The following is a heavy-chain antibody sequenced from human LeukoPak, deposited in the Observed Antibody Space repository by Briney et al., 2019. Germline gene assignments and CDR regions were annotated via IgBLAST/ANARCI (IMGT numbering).Heavy chain of an antibody. J-gene: IGHJ3*02. D-gene: IGHD3-10*01. CDR1: AFSINNFW. CDR3: ARSGIGRAFDI. Sequence: GGSLRLSCAASAFSINNFWMHWVRPGPGKGLEWVSRINKDATITTYADSVKGRFTVSRDNVKNMVYLDMNGLRGDDTAVYYCARSGIGRAFDIWGQGATVTVSS. CDR2: INKDATIT. V-gene: IGHV3-74*03.